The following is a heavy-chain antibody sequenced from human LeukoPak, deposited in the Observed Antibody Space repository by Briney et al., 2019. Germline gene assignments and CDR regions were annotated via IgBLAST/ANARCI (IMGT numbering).Heavy chain of an antibody. V-gene: IGHV1-2*02. CDR3: ARNRGYYDSSGYYY. Sequence: GASVKVSCKASGYTFTGYYIHWVRQAPGQGLEWMGWINPNSGGTNYAQMFQDRVTMTRDTSISTAYMELSRLRSDDTAVYYCARNRGYYDSSGYYYWGQGTLVTVSS. CDR1: GYTFTGYY. CDR2: INPNSGGT. D-gene: IGHD3-22*01. J-gene: IGHJ4*02.